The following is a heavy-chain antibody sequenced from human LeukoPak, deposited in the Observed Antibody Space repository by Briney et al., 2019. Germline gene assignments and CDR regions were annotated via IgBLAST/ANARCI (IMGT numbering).Heavy chain of an antibody. J-gene: IGHJ4*02. D-gene: IGHD6-6*01. V-gene: IGHV3-74*01. Sequence: GGSLRLSCAASGFTFSIYWMHWVRQGPGKGLVWVSRINTDGSSTTYADSVKDRFTISRDNAKNTLYLQMNSLSAEDTAVYYCARGYSSSYRIDYWGQGTLVTVSS. CDR1: GFTFSIYW. CDR3: ARGYSSSYRIDY. CDR2: INTDGSST.